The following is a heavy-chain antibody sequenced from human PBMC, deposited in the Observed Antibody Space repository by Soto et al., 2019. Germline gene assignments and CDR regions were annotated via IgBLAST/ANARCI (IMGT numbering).Heavy chain of an antibody. CDR1: GGSFSGYY. CDR3: ARGLKGYCNSTSCPRSRWFDP. Sequence: PSETLSLTCAVYGGSFSGYYWSWIRQPPGKGLEWIGEINHRGSTNYNPSLKSRVTISVDTSKNQFSLKLSSVTAADTAVYYCARGLKGYCNSTSCPRSRWFDPWGQGTLVTVSS. CDR2: INHRGST. J-gene: IGHJ5*02. D-gene: IGHD2-2*01. V-gene: IGHV4-34*01.